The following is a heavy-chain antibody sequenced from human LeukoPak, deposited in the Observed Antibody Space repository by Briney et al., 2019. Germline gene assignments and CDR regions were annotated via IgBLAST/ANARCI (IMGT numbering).Heavy chain of an antibody. CDR1: GFTFSSYS. CDR3: ARAAAGPNYYYYGMDV. Sequence: GGSLRLSCAASGFTFSSYSMNWVRQAPGKGLEWVSSISSSSSYIYYADSVKGRFTISRDNAKNSLYLQMNSLRAEDTAVYYCARAAAGPNYYYYGMDVWGQGTTVTVSS. V-gene: IGHV3-21*01. D-gene: IGHD6-13*01. CDR2: ISSSSSYI. J-gene: IGHJ6*02.